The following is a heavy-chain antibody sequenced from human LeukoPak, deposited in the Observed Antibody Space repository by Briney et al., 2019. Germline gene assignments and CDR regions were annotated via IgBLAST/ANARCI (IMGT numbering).Heavy chain of an antibody. CDR1: GYTFTGYY. D-gene: IGHD3-22*01. CDR2: INPNNGGT. Sequence: GASVKVSCKASGYTFTGYYIHWVRQAPGQGLEGMGWINPNNGGTNYAQKFQGRVTMTRDTSISTAYMEVSRLRSDDTAVYYCARDGNSYNSSAYYSWWGEWRHYVMDVWGQGTTVTVSS. J-gene: IGHJ6*02. CDR3: ARDGNSYNSSAYYSWWGEWRHYVMDV. V-gene: IGHV1-2*02.